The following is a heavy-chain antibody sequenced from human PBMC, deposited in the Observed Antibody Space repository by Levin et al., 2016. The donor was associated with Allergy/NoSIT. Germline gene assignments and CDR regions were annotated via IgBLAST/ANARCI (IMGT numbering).Heavy chain of an antibody. CDR3: VGGSYRYGRSY. V-gene: IGHV4-34*01. Sequence: SETLSLTCAVYGGSFSGYYWSWIRQPPGKGLEWIGEINHSGSTNYNPSLKSRVTISVDTSKNQFSLKLSSVTAADTAVYYCVGGSYRYGRSYWGQGTLVTVSS. D-gene: IGHD3-16*02. J-gene: IGHJ4*02. CDR1: GGSFSGYY. CDR2: INHSGST.